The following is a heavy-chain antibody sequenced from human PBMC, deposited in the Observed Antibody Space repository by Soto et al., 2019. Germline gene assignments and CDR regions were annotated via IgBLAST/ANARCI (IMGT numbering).Heavy chain of an antibody. CDR3: ARDGTMVRGIDDAFDI. V-gene: IGHV1-46*03. Sequence: GASVKVSCKASGYTFTSYYMHWVRQAPGQGLEWMGIINPSGGSTSYAQKFQGRVTMTRDTSTSTVYMELSSLRSEDTAVYYCARDGTMVRGIDDAFDIWGQGTMVTVS. D-gene: IGHD3-10*01. CDR2: INPSGGST. CDR1: GYTFTSYY. J-gene: IGHJ3*02.